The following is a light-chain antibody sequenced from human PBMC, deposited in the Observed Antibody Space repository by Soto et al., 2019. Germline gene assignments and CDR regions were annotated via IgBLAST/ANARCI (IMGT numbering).Light chain of an antibody. V-gene: IGLV2-14*01. CDR2: EVS. Sequence: QSVLAQPASVSGSPGQSITISCTGTSSDVGGYNYVSWYQQHPGNAPKVMIYEVSHRPSGVSNRFSGSKSGNTAYLTISGLQPEDEADYYCSSYTTDSAFVLFGGGTKLTVL. J-gene: IGLJ2*01. CDR3: SSYTTDSAFVL. CDR1: SSDVGGYNY.